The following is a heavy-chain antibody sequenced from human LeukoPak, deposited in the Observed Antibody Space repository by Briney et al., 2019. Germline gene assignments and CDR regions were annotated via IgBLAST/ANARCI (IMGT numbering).Heavy chain of an antibody. Sequence: SETLSLTCAVYGGSFSGYYWSWIRQPPGKGLEWIGEINHSGSTNYNPSLKSRVAISVDTSKNQFSLKLSSVTAADTAVYYCAGNTYYDFWSGYAYYFDYWGQGTLVTVSS. D-gene: IGHD3-3*01. CDR1: GGSFSGYY. CDR3: AGNTYYDFWSGYAYYFDY. J-gene: IGHJ4*02. CDR2: INHSGST. V-gene: IGHV4-34*01.